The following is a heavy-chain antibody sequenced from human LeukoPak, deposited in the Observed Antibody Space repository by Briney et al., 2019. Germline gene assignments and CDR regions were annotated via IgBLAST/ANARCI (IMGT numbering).Heavy chain of an antibody. CDR2: VFDSGRT. CDR1: GVSMTTHH. V-gene: IGHV4-59*11. J-gene: IGHJ4*02. D-gene: IGHD5-18*01. CDR3: TTIKRGNIFGYFDF. Sequence: SETLSLTCTVSGVSMTTHHWNWIRQTPGKGLEWIGYVFDSGRTKENPSLKSRVTLSADTSKNQLSLRLSSVTAADTAVYYCTTIKRGNIFGYFDFWGQGILVTVSS.